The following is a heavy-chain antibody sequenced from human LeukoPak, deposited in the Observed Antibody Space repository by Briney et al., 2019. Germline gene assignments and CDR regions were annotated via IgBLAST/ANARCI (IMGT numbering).Heavy chain of an antibody. D-gene: IGHD3-22*01. CDR3: ARAWYYYDSSGYSLRYYYYYMDV. J-gene: IGHJ6*03. CDR2: IYSSGST. V-gene: IGHV4-61*02. CDR1: GGSISSGSYY. Sequence: SETLSLTCTVSGGSISSGSYYWSWIRQPAGKGLEWIGRIYSSGSTNYNPSLKSRVTISVDTSKNQFSLKLSSVTAADTAVYYCARAWYYYDSSGYSLRYYYYYMDVWGKGTTVTVSS.